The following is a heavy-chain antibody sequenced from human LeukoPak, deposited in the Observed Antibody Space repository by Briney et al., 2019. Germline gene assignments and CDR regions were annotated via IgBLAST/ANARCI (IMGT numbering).Heavy chain of an antibody. D-gene: IGHD5-24*01. CDR2: IRMDGGEQ. CDR3: ARDKGYNSAY. CDR1: GFFFSSYW. V-gene: IGHV3-7*01. Sequence: GGSLRLSCAASGFFFSSYWMTWVRQTPGKGLEWVANIRMDGGEQYYMDSVEGRFTSPRDNAKNSLYLQMNSLRPEDTAVYYCARDKGYNSAYWGRGTLVTVSS. J-gene: IGHJ4*02.